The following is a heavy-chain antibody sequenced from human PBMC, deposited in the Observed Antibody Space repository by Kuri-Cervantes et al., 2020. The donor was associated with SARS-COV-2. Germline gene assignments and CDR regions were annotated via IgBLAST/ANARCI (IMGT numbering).Heavy chain of an antibody. V-gene: IGHV4-39*02. CDR3: ARDGAGVAVAGTSNWFDP. Sequence: SETLSLTCTVSGGSISSYYWGWIRQPPGKGLEWIGSIYYSGSTYYNPSLKSRVTISVDTSKNQLSLKLSSVTAADTAVYYCARDGAGVAVAGTSNWFDPWGQGTLVTVSS. J-gene: IGHJ5*02. D-gene: IGHD6-19*01. CDR1: GGSISSYY. CDR2: IYYSGST.